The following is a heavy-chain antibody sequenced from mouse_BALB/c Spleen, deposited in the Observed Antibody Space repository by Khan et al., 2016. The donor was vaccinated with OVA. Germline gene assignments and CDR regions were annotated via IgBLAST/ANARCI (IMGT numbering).Heavy chain of an antibody. Sequence: EVELVESGGGLVQPGGSLKLSCAASGFTFSSYGMSWVRQTPDKRLELVATINSNGGSTYYPDSVKGRFTISRDNAKHTLYLQMSSVKSEDTAMYYCARMARTINWGQGTTLTVSS. CDR3: ARMARTIN. CDR1: GFTFSSYG. V-gene: IGHV5-6-3*01. CDR2: INSNGGST. J-gene: IGHJ2*01.